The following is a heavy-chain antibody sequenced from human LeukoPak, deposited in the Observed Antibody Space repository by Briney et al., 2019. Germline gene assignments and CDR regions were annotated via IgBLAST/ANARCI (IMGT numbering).Heavy chain of an antibody. Sequence: PGGSLRLSCAASGFTVSSNYMSWVRQAPGKGLEWVSVIYSGGSTYYADSVKGRFTISRDNSKNTLYLQMNSLRAEDTAVYYCAREGYSGYDYGAFDIWGQGTMVTVSS. J-gene: IGHJ3*02. D-gene: IGHD5-12*01. CDR2: IYSGGST. CDR1: GFTVSSNY. V-gene: IGHV3-66*01. CDR3: AREGYSGYDYGAFDI.